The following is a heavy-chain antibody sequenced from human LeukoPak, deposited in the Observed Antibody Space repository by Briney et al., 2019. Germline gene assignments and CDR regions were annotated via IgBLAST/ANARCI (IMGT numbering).Heavy chain of an antibody. CDR2: IYTSGST. CDR1: GGSISSYY. J-gene: IGHJ3*02. V-gene: IGHV4-4*07. D-gene: IGHD1-26*01. CDR3: ARVGGSGNQGWAFDI. Sequence: SETLSLTCTVSGGSISSYYWSWIRQPAGKGLEWIGRIYTSGSTNYNPSLKSRVTISVDTSKNQFSLKLSSVTAADTAVYYCARVGGSGNQGWAFDIWGQGTMVTVSS.